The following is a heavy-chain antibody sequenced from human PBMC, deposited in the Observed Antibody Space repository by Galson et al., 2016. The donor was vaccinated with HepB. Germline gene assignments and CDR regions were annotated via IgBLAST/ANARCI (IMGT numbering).Heavy chain of an antibody. CDR3: VRDQLGKVGALDS. J-gene: IGHJ5*01. D-gene: IGHD1-26*01. V-gene: IGHV4-61*09. Sequence: TLSLTCTVSGASMRSGTYYWSWIRQPAGKGLEWIGHIHTSGSTDYNPSLKSRVAISVDTSKNQFSLNLTSVTAADTAIFYCVRDQLGKVGALDSWGQGTLVTVSS. CDR1: GASMRSGTYY. CDR2: IHTSGST.